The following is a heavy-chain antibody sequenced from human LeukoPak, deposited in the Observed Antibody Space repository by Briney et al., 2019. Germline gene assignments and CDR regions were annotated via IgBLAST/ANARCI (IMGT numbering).Heavy chain of an antibody. CDR1: GGSFSGYY. V-gene: IGHV4-34*01. D-gene: IGHD6-19*01. CDR2: INHSGST. Sequence: SETLSLTCAVSGGSFSGYYWSWIRQPPGKGLEWIGEINHSGSTNYNPSLKSRVTISVDTSKNQFSLKLSSVTAADTAVYYCARIAVAGNPFDYWGQGTLVTVSS. CDR3: ARIAVAGNPFDY. J-gene: IGHJ4*02.